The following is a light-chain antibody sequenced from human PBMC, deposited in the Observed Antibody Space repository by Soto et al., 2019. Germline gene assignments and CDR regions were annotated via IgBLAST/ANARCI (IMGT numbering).Light chain of an antibody. CDR2: EVS. CDR3: CSFADSTTVL. CDR1: SXXVGNYNL. Sequence: QSALTQPASVSGXXXXSXXXXCTGTSXXVGNYNLVSWYHQHPGEAPKLMIYEVSKRPSGVSNRFSDSKSGNTASLTISGLQADDEADYYCCSFADSTTVLFGGGTKVTVL. J-gene: IGLJ2*01. V-gene: IGLV2-23*02.